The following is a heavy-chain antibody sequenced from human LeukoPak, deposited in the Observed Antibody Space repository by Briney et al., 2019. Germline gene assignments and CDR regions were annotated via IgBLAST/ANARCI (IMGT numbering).Heavy chain of an antibody. CDR2: INLNSGGT. CDR1: GYTFTGYY. CDR3: ARDSFTMVRGGRFDP. Sequence: ASVKVSCKASGYTFTGYYMHWVRQAPGQGLEWMGWINLNSGGTNYAQKFQGRVTMTRDTSISTAYMELSRLRSDDTAVYYCARDSFTMVRGGRFDPWGQGTLVTVSS. J-gene: IGHJ5*02. D-gene: IGHD3-10*01. V-gene: IGHV1-2*02.